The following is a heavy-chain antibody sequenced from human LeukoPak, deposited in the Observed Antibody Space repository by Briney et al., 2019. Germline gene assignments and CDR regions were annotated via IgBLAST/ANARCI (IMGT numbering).Heavy chain of an antibody. J-gene: IGHJ4*02. Sequence: SETLSLTCTVSGGFISSTSYYWGWIRQPPGMGLEWIVSIYYSGSTYYNPSLKSRVTISVDTSKNQYSLNLSSVTAADTAVYYCVTIAAAGAFLDFWGQGTLVTVSS. CDR3: VTIAAAGAFLDF. V-gene: IGHV4-39*01. D-gene: IGHD6-13*01. CDR1: GGFISSTSYY. CDR2: IYYSGST.